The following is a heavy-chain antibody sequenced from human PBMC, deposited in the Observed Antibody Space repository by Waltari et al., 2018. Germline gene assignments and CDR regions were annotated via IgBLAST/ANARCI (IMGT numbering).Heavy chain of an antibody. CDR3: AKDAFGNTYLDF. D-gene: IGHD2-2*02. J-gene: IGHJ4*02. V-gene: IGHV3-30*02. Sequence: QVNLVESGGGVVQPGGSLRLSCAPSGFPFRNFGMHWVRQAPGKGLEWVALIWFDGSDKFYADSVRGRFTISRDNSARTLYLDMDSLRLDDTAMYYCAKDAFGNTYLDFWGQGTLVTVSS. CDR2: IWFDGSDK. CDR1: GFPFRNFG.